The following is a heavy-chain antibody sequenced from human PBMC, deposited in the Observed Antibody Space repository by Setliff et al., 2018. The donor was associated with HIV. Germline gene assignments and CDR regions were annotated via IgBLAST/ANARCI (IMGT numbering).Heavy chain of an antibody. V-gene: IGHV4-4*07. CDR1: GGSISTYF. CDR2: ISTSGTT. J-gene: IGHJ6*03. D-gene: IGHD5-12*01. CDR3: ARGVIETDYDYVDIYYYNYMDV. Sequence: SETLSLTCTVSGGSISTYFWSWVRQPAGKGLEWIGHISTSGTTKYNPSLKSRVTISVDTSKKHFFLRLTSVTAADTAVYFCARGVIETDYDYVDIYYYNYMDVWGKGTTVTVSS.